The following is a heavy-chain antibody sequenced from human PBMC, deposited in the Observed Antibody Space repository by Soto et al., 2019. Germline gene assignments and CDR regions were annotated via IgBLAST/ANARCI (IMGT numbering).Heavy chain of an antibody. CDR1: GGAFSGYY. V-gene: IGHV4-34*01. CDR3: ARESEYGSSSRALGYGMDV. CDR2: ITHSGST. D-gene: IGHD6-6*01. J-gene: IGHJ6*02. Sequence: QVQLQQWGAGLLKPSETLSLTCAVYGGAFSGYYWTWIRQPPGKGLEWIGEITHSGSTNYNPSLKSRVTISVDTSKNQFSLKLSSVTAADTAVYYSARESEYGSSSRALGYGMDVWGQGTTVTVSS.